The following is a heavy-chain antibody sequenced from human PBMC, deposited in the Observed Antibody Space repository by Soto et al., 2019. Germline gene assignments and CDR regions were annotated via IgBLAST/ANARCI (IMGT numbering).Heavy chain of an antibody. CDR3: AKPTVTTILAFDF. V-gene: IGHV3-30*18. Sequence: QVQLVESGGGVVQPGRSLRLSCAASGFTFSTYDMHWVRQAPGKGLEWVAVISYDGGNKYYEDSVKGRFTISRDNSKNTLFLQINSLRAEDTAVYYCAKPTVTTILAFDFWGQGTLVTVSS. D-gene: IGHD4-4*01. J-gene: IGHJ4*02. CDR1: GFTFSTYD. CDR2: ISYDGGNK.